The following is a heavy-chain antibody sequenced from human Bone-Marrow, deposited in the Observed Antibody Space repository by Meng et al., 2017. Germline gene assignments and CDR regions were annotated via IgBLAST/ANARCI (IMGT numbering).Heavy chain of an antibody. CDR1: GGSFSGYY. J-gene: IGHJ3*02. CDR3: ARERVSSSWSPDAFDI. Sequence: SETLSLTCAVYGGSFSGYYWSWIRQLPGKGLEWIGEINHSGSTNYNPSLKSRVTISVDTSKNQFSLKLSSVTAADTAVYYCARERVSSSWSPDAFDIWGQGTMVTVSS. CDR2: INHSGST. V-gene: IGHV4-34*01. D-gene: IGHD6-13*01.